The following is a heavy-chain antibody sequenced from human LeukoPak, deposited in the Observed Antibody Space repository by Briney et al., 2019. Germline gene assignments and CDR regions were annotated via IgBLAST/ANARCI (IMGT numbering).Heavy chain of an antibody. CDR1: GLTVSSNC. D-gene: IGHD2-8*01. CDR2: IYSGGST. V-gene: IGHV3-66*01. Sequence: GSLRLSCAASGLTVSSNCMSWVRQAPGKGLEWVSVIYSGGSTYYADSVKGRFTISRDNSKNTLYLQMNSLRAEDTAVYYCARDNAKYYFDYWGQGTLVTVSS. J-gene: IGHJ4*02. CDR3: ARDNAKYYFDY.